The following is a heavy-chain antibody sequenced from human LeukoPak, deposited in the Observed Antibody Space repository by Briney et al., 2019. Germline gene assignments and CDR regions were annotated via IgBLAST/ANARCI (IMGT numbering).Heavy chain of an antibody. CDR2: IYYSGTT. CDR3: ARHPSLLGYPGV. D-gene: IGHD5-18*01. J-gene: IGHJ4*02. V-gene: IGHV4-59*08. CDR1: GVSMSSYY. Sequence: PSETLSLTCTVSGVSMSSYYWTWIRQPPGKGLEWIGYIYYSGTTNYNPSLRSRVTISVDTSKNQSSLKLSSVTAADTALYYCARHPSLLGYPGVWGQGTLVTVSS.